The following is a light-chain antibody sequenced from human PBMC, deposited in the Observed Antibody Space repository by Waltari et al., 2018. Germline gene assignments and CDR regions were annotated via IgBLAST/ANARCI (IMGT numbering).Light chain of an antibody. Sequence: EIVLTQSPGTLSLSPGERATLSCRASLSIGKYLVWYQQKPGQAPRLLIYAASSRATGVPDRFSGSGSGTDFSLTISRLEPEDFAVYYCQNHERLPATFGQGTKVEIK. CDR2: AAS. J-gene: IGKJ1*01. V-gene: IGKV3-20*01. CDR3: QNHERLPAT. CDR1: LSIGKY.